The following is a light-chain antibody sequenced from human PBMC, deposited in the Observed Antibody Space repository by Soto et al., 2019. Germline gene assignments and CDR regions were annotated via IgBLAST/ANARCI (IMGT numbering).Light chain of an antibody. CDR2: GTS. Sequence: EIVLTQSPGTLSLSLEERATLSCRASQSVSSNYLAWYQQKPGQAPRLLIYGTSSRATGIPDRFSGSGSGTDFTLTISRLEPEDFAVYYCQQYCNSPRYSFGQGTKLEIK. V-gene: IGKV3-20*01. CDR3: QQYCNSPRYS. J-gene: IGKJ2*03. CDR1: QSVSSNY.